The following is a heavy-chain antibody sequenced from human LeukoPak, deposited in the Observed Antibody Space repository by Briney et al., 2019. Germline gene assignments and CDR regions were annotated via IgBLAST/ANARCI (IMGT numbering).Heavy chain of an antibody. CDR2: IFSDGGT. D-gene: IGHD1-14*01. V-gene: IGHV1-46*01. CDR3: AREPPGAYYFDF. CDR1: GYTFTSYH. Sequence: ASVKVSCKASGYTFTSYHMHWVRQAPGQGLAWMGIIFSDGGTKYAQTFQGRVTMTRDTSTATVYMVLSSLRSEDTAVYYCAREPPGAYYFDFWGQGNPVTVSS. J-gene: IGHJ4*02.